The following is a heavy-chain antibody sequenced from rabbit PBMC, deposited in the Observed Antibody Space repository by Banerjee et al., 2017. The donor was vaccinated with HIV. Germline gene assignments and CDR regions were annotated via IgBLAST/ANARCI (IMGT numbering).Heavy chain of an antibody. CDR3: VRVNSGLNL. CDR2: IYPGLPIT. J-gene: IGHJ4*01. CDR1: GIDFNSHG. D-gene: IGHD4-1*01. V-gene: IGHV1S47*01. Sequence: QEQVVESGGGLVQPGESLKLSCKASGIDFNSHGITWVRQAPGKGLEWIAYIYPGLPITKYASWVNGRFTISSDNAQNTLYLQLNSLTAADTATYFCVRVNSGLNLWGPGTLVTVS.